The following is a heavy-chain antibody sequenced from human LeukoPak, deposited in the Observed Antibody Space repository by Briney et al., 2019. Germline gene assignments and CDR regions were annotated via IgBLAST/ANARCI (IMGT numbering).Heavy chain of an antibody. CDR3: ARINADSGGQISDSSSLKHEFDY. D-gene: IGHD6-13*01. CDR1: GGSISSSSYY. V-gene: IGHV4-39*01. J-gene: IGHJ4*02. Sequence: SETLSLTCTVSGGSISSSSYYWGWIRQPPGKGLEWIGSIYYSGSTYYNPSLKSRVTISVDTSKNQFSLKLSSVTAADTAVYYCARINADSGGQISDSSSLKHEFDYWGQGTLVTVSS. CDR2: IYYSGST.